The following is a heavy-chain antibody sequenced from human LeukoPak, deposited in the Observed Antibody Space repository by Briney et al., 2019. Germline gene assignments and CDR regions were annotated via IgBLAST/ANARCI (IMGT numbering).Heavy chain of an antibody. CDR3: SCGDLGGRDY. J-gene: IGHJ4*02. D-gene: IGHD4-17*01. Sequence: SGTLSLTCAVSGGSISSSNWWSWVRPPPGKGLEWIGEIYHGGNTNYNPSLKRRVTILVDKSINQFSLKLTSLTAADTAIYYCSCGDLGGRDYWGQGALVTVSS. CDR2: IYHGGNT. V-gene: IGHV4-4*02. CDR1: GGSISSSNW.